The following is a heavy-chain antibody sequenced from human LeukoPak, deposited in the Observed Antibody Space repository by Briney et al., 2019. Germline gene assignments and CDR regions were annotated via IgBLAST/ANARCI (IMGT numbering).Heavy chain of an antibody. J-gene: IGHJ6*03. CDR1: GYTFTGYY. Sequence: ASVKVSCKASGYTFTGYYMHWVRQAPGQGLEWMGWINPNSGDTNYAQKFQGRVTMTRDTSITTAYMELSRLRSDDTAVYYCARRAVGNSYYYSMDVWGKGTTVTVSS. V-gene: IGHV1-2*02. CDR3: ARRAVGNSYYYSMDV. CDR2: INPNSGDT. D-gene: IGHD6-19*01.